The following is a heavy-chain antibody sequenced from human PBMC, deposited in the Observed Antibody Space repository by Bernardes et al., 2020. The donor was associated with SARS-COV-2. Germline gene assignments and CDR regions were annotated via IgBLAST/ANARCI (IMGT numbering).Heavy chain of an antibody. CDR2: IYYSGST. V-gene: IGHV4-39*07. J-gene: IGHJ5*02. CDR1: GGSISSSSYY. Sequence: SETLSLTCTVSGGSISSSSYYWGWIRQPPGKGLELIGSIYYSGSTYYNPSLKSRVTISVDTSKNQFSLKLSSVTAADTAVYYCARNGIAVAFLGPSDWFDPWGQGTLVTVSS. CDR3: ARNGIAVAFLGPSDWFDP. D-gene: IGHD6-19*01.